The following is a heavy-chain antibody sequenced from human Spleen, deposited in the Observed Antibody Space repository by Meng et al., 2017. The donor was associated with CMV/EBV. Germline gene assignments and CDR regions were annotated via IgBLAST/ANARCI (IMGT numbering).Heavy chain of an antibody. CDR3: ARGDAL. J-gene: IGHJ4*02. Sequence: GGSLRLSCAASGFTFSNYEMNWVRQAPGKRLEWVSDISSRGSSVYYADSVKGRLTISRDNAKNSLYLQMNSLRAEDTAVYYCARGDALWGQGTLVTVSS. CDR2: ISSRGSSV. V-gene: IGHV3-48*03. D-gene: IGHD5-24*01. CDR1: GFTFSNYE.